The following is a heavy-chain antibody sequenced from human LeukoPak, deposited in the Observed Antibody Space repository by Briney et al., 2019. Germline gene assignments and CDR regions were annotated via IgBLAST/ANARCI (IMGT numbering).Heavy chain of an antibody. CDR3: AKERKARYFDY. J-gene: IGHJ4*02. CDR1: GFTFSTYD. V-gene: IGHV3-23*01. Sequence: GGSLRLSCAASGFTFSTYDMYWVRQAPGKGLECVASISRNSGASTYYAASVKGRFTISRDNSRSTLYLQMNSLRADDTAVYYCAKERKARYFDYWGQGTLITVSS. CDR2: ISRNSGAST.